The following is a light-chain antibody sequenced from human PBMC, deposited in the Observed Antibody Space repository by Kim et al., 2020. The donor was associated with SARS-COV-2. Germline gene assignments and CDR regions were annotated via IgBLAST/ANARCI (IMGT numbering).Light chain of an antibody. CDR1: RSNVGSNY. Sequence: GQRVTISCSGSRSNVGSNYVYWYQHLPGTAPKLLIDRNNQRPSGVPDRFSGSKSGPSASLAISGLRSEDEADYYCAAWDDSLSGPLFGGGTQLTVL. J-gene: IGLJ2*01. CDR2: RNN. CDR3: AAWDDSLSGPL. V-gene: IGLV1-47*01.